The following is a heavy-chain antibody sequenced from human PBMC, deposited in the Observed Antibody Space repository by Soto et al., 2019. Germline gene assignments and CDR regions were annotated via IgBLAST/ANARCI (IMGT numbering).Heavy chain of an antibody. CDR2: TYYSGST. Sequence: SETLSLTCTVSGGSISSYYWSWIRQPPGKGLEWIGYTYYSGSTNYNPSLKSRVTISVDTSKNQFSLKLSSVTAADTAVYYCAAQLGYCSGGSCYVSYFDFWGQGTLVTVS. CDR1: GGSISSYY. V-gene: IGHV4-59*01. J-gene: IGHJ4*02. CDR3: AAQLGYCSGGSCYVSYFDF. D-gene: IGHD2-15*01.